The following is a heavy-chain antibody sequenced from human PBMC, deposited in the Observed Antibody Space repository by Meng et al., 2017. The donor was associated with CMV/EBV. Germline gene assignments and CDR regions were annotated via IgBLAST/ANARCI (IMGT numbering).Heavy chain of an antibody. CDR3: ACGLYYYYGMDV. J-gene: IGHJ6*02. V-gene: IGHV3-21*01. CDR1: GFTFSSYS. CDR2: ISSSSSYI. Sequence: GESLKISCAASGFTFSSYSMNWVRQAPGKGLEWVSSISSSSSYIYYADSVKGRFTISRDNAKNSLYLQMNSPRAEDTAVYYCACGLYYYYGMDVWGQGTTVTVSS. D-gene: IGHD1-26*01.